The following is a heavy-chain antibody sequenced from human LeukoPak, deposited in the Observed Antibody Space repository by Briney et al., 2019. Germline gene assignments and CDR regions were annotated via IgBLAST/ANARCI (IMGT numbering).Heavy chain of an antibody. CDR2: VRNRPNGYTT. Sequence: PWGSLRLSCAASGFSISDHYMDWVRQAPGKGLEWVGRVRNRPNGYTTDYGTSVKGRFTISRDYSKNSLYLQMNSLTSEDTAVYYCSRVRHGDYFDYWGQGTLVSVSS. J-gene: IGHJ4*02. CDR1: GFSISDHY. V-gene: IGHV3-72*01. D-gene: IGHD4-17*01. CDR3: SRVRHGDYFDY.